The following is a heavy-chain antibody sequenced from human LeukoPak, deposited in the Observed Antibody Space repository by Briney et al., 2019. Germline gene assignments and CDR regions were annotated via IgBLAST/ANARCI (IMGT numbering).Heavy chain of an antibody. D-gene: IGHD4-17*01. J-gene: IGHJ4*02. CDR1: GFTFDDYA. CDR2: ISWNSGSI. CDR3: AKAPASTVSKQIFDY. V-gene: IGHV3-9*01. Sequence: PGRSLRLSCAASGFTFDDYAMHWVRQAPGRGLEWVSGISWNSGSIGYADSVKGRFTISRDNSKNTLYLQMNSLRAEDTAVYYCAKAPASTVSKQIFDYWGQGTLVTVSS.